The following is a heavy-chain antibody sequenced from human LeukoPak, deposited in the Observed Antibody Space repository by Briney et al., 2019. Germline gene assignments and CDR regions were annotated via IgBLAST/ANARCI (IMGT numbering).Heavy chain of an antibody. J-gene: IGHJ5*02. Sequence: SETLSLTCAVYGGSFSGYYWSWIRQPPGKGLEWIGEINHSGSTNYNPSLKSRVTISVDTSKNQFSLKLSSVTAADTAVYYCARGRLVYCSGGSCYWDNWFDPWGQGTLVTVFS. CDR3: ARGRLVYCSGGSCYWDNWFDP. CDR1: GGSFSGYY. CDR2: INHSGST. V-gene: IGHV4-34*01. D-gene: IGHD2-15*01.